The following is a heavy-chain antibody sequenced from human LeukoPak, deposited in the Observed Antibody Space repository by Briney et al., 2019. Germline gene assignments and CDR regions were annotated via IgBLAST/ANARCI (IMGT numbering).Heavy chain of an antibody. CDR3: ARGATGDY. CDR1: GGSISSNSYY. CDR2: IYYSGRS. Sequence: SETLSLTCAVSGGSISSNSYYWGWIRQPQGKGLVWIGSIYYSGRSYYNPSIKSRATISVDTSKNQFSLKLSSVTAADPAVYYWARGATGDYWGQGTLVTVPS. V-gene: IGHV4-39*01. D-gene: IGHD4-17*01. J-gene: IGHJ4*02.